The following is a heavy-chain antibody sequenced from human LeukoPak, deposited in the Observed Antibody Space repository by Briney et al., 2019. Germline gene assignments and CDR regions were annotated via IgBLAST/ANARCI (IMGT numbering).Heavy chain of an antibody. CDR2: IIPILGIA. CDR1: GGTFSSYA. Sequence: SVKVSCKASGGTFSSYAISWVRQAPGQGLEWMGRIIPILGIANYAQKFQGRVTITADKSTSTAYMELSSLRSEDTAVYYCARADYDILGGRQDYYYGMDVWGQGTTVTVSS. D-gene: IGHD3-9*01. V-gene: IGHV1-69*04. CDR3: ARADYDILGGRQDYYYGMDV. J-gene: IGHJ6*02.